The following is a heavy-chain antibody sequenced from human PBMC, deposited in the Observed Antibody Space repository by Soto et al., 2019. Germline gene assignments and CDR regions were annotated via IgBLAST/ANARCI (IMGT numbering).Heavy chain of an antibody. D-gene: IGHD6-25*01. Sequence: SQTLSLTCAISGDSVSSNSAAWNWIRQSPSRGLEWLGRTYYRSKWYNDYAVSVKSRITINPDTSKNQFSLQLNSVTPEDTAVYYCVRTPIWTAAGTYYYYGMDVWGQGTTVTVSS. CDR3: VRTPIWTAAGTYYYYGMDV. CDR2: TYYRSKWYN. J-gene: IGHJ6*02. CDR1: GDSVSSNSAA. V-gene: IGHV6-1*01.